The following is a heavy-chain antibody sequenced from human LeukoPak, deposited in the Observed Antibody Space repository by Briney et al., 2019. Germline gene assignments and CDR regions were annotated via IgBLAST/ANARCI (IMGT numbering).Heavy chain of an antibody. Sequence: SGPTLLNPTQTLTLTCTFSGFSLSTSGVGVGWFRQPPGKAPEWLALINWNDEKVYSPSLQSRLTITKDTSNNQVTLTLTNVDPVDTATYYCAHRRDTSYYRYRYWFAHWGQGTLVTVSS. J-gene: IGHJ5*02. CDR3: AHRRDTSYYRYRYWFAH. CDR2: INWNDEK. D-gene: IGHD3-9*01. CDR1: GFSLSTSGVG. V-gene: IGHV2-5*01.